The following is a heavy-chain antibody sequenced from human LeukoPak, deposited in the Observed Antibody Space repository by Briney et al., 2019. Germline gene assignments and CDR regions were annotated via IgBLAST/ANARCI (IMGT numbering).Heavy chain of an antibody. J-gene: IGHJ4*02. CDR1: GFTFSNYE. Sequence: GGSLRLSCAAAGFTFSNYEMHWVRQAPGKGLEWLSYISGSGDTEYYADSVKGRFTISRDNGENSLYLQVNSLRAEDTAVYYCARDSMAFDFWGQGTLVTVSS. V-gene: IGHV3-48*03. CDR3: ARDSMAFDF. D-gene: IGHD2/OR15-2a*01. CDR2: ISGSGDTE.